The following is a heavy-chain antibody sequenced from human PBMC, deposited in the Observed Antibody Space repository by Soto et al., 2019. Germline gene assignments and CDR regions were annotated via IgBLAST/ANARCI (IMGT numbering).Heavy chain of an antibody. J-gene: IGHJ6*01. V-gene: IGHV4-31*03. CDR1: GGSISSGGYY. CDR3: ARAGSRRYXDWLLYTETGDYYGMDV. D-gene: IGHD3-9*01. Sequence: PSGTLSLTCTVSGGSISSGGYYWSWIRQHPGKGLEWIGYIYYSGSTYYNPSLKSRVTISVDTSKNQFSLKLSSVTAADTAVYYCARAGSRRYXDWLLYTETGDYYGMDVWGQGTTVTVSS. CDR2: IYYSGST.